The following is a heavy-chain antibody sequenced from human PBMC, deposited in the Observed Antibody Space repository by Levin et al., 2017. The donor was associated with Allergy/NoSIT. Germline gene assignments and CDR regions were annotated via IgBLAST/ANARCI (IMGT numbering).Heavy chain of an antibody. J-gene: IGHJ5*02. Sequence: ASVKVSCKTSGYTFTGYYMHWVRQAPGQGLEWMGWINPNSGGTNYAQKFQGRVTMTRDTSISTAYMELSRLRSDDTAVYYCARGGGYCSGGGCYSADFDPWGQGSLVTVSS. V-gene: IGHV1-2*02. CDR1: GYTFTGYY. D-gene: IGHD2-15*01. CDR3: ARGGGYCSGGGCYSADFDP. CDR2: INPNSGGT.